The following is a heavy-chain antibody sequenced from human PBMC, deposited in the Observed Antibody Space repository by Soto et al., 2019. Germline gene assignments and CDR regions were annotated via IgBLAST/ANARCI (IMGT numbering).Heavy chain of an antibody. D-gene: IGHD6-19*01. CDR1: GGTFSNYA. J-gene: IGHJ6*02. CDR3: ARVEAVAGLYNYHGLDV. Sequence: QVQLVQSGAEVKKPGSSVKVSCKVSGGTFSNYAIDWVRLAPGHGLEWMGGIVPIFGTTYYTQKFQGRATITAHESTTTADLEMSSLRSEDTAIYYCARVEAVAGLYNYHGLDVWGQGTAVTVSS. CDR2: IVPIFGTT. V-gene: IGHV1-69*12.